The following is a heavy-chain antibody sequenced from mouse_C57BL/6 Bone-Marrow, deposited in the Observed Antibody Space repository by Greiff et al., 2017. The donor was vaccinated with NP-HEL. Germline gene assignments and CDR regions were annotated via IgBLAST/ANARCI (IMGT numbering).Heavy chain of an antibody. V-gene: IGHV1-61*01. CDR2: IYPSDSET. Sequence: VQLQQPGAELVRPGSSVKLSCKASGYTFTSYWMDWVKQRPGQGLEWIGNIYPSDSETHYNQKFKDKATLTVDKSSSTAYMQLSSLTSEDSAVYYCARQITTVVFDYWGQGTTLTVSS. J-gene: IGHJ2*01. CDR3: ARQITTVVFDY. D-gene: IGHD1-1*01. CDR1: GYTFTSYW.